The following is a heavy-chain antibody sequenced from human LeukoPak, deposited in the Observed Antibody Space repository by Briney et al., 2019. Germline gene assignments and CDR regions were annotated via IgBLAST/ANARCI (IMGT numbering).Heavy chain of an antibody. CDR3: ARGLPSTSCYGCPLSYYGMDV. CDR2: INSDGSSK. CDR1: GFTFNSYW. Sequence: GGSLRLSCAASGFTFNSYWMHWVRQAPGKGLVWVSRINSDGSSKSYADSVKGRFTISRDNAKNTLYLQMNSLRAEDTAVYYCARGLPSTSCYGCPLSYYGMDVWGKGTTVTVSS. D-gene: IGHD2-2*01. J-gene: IGHJ6*04. V-gene: IGHV3-74*01.